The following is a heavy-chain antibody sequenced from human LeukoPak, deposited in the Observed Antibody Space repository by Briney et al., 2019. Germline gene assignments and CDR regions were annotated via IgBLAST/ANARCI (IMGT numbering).Heavy chain of an antibody. V-gene: IGHV4-38-2*01. CDR1: GYSISSGYY. J-gene: IGHJ3*02. Sequence: SETLSLTCAVSGYSISSGYYWGWIRQPPGKGLEWIGSIYHSGSTYYNPSLKSRVTISVDTSKNQFSLKLSSVTAADTAVYYCARLLDSMDGYCSSTSCYFGALDIWGQGTMVTVSS. CDR2: IYHSGST. CDR3: ARLLDSMDGYCSSTSCYFGALDI. D-gene: IGHD2-2*01.